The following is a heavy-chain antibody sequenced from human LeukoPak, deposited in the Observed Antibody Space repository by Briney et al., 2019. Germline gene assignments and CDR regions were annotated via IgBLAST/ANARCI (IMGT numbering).Heavy chain of an antibody. CDR2: IYYSGST. V-gene: IGHV4-59*08. CDR3: ARHGYYYVWGSYRYLYFDY. J-gene: IGHJ4*02. CDR1: GGSISSYY. Sequence: NPSETLSLTCTVSGGSISSYYWSWIRQPPGKGLEWIGYIYYSGSTNYNPSLKSRVTISVDTSKNQFSLKLSSVTAADTAVYYCARHGYYYVWGSYRYLYFDYWGQGTLVTVSS. D-gene: IGHD3-16*02.